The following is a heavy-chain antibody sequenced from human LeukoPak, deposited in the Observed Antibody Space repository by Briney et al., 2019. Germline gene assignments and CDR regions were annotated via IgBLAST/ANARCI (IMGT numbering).Heavy chain of an antibody. Sequence: ASVKLSCKASGYTFTTTGTCWGRHAPGQGLGWLGWISAYNGQTNYAQQVQGRVTMTTDTSTKTAYIELRSRGSDDRAVYYCAGVAGCYWISDSFDYGGQGTQVTVS. D-gene: IGHD3-10*01. V-gene: IGHV1-18*01. CDR2: ISAYNGQT. CDR1: GYTFTTTG. J-gene: IGHJ4*02. CDR3: AGVAGCYWISDSFDY.